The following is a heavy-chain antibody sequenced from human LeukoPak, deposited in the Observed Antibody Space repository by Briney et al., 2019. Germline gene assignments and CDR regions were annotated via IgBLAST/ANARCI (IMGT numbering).Heavy chain of an antibody. V-gene: IGHV3-23*01. CDR2: ISDSGGST. CDR1: GFTFSSYA. CDR3: AKDSQGVDIAVAGWSDFDY. J-gene: IGHJ4*02. Sequence: GGSLRLSCAASGFTFSSYAVSGVRQAPGKGLEWVSAISDSGGSTYYADSVKGRFTISRDNSKNTLYRQMNRLRAEDTGVYYCAKDSQGVDIAVAGWSDFDYWGQGTLVTVSS. D-gene: IGHD6-19*01.